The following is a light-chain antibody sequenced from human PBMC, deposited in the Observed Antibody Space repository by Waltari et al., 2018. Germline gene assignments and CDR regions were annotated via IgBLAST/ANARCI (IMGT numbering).Light chain of an antibody. V-gene: IGKV3-20*01. CDR1: QSVGRS. J-gene: IGKJ1*01. Sequence: EIVFTQSPGTLSLSPGERATLACRASQSVGRSLAWYQQKPGRAPRLLIFGASSRATGIPDRFSGSGSGTDFSLTISRLEPEDFAVYYCQHYVRLPVTFGQGTKVEIK. CDR2: GAS. CDR3: QHYVRLPVT.